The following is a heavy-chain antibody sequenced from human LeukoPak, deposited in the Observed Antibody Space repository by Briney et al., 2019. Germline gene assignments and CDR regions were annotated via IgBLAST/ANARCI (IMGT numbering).Heavy chain of an antibody. J-gene: IGHJ4*02. D-gene: IGHD6-13*01. CDR3: ARDSTRWFSPSDH. V-gene: IGHV3-21*01. Sequence: GGSLRLSCAASGFTFSSYSMNWVRQTPGKGLEWVSSISSSSSYIYYADSVKGRFTVSRDNAKNSLYLQMNTLRADDAAVYYCARDSTRWFSPSDHWGQGMLVTVSS. CDR1: GFTFSSYS. CDR2: ISSSSSYI.